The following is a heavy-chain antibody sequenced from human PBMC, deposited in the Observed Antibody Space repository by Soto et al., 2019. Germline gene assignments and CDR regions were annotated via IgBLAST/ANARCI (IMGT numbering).Heavy chain of an antibody. J-gene: IGHJ5*02. D-gene: IGHD6-19*01. CDR2: ISGSGGST. CDR3: AKLSIAVAGGWFDP. Sequence: EVQLLESGGGLVQPGGSLRLSWAASGFTFSSYAMSWVRQAPGKGLEWGSAISGSGGSTYYADSVKGRFTISRDNSKNTLYLQMTSLRAEDTAVYYCAKLSIAVAGGWFDPWGQGTRVTVSS. V-gene: IGHV3-23*01. CDR1: GFTFSSYA.